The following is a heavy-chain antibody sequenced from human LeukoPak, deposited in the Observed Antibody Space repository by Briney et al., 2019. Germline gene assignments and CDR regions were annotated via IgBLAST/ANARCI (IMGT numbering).Heavy chain of an antibody. CDR1: GFTFRSYA. J-gene: IGHJ2*01. D-gene: IGHD5-18*01. CDR2: ITDSGGST. V-gene: IGHV3-23*01. CDR3: AIVGGFSYGPNWYFDL. Sequence: PGGSLRLSCAASGFTFRSYAMSWVRQAPGRGLEWVSAITDSGGSTYYADSVQGRFTISRDNSKKTLFLQVSSLRAEDTAVYYCAIVGGFSYGPNWYFDLWGRGTLVTVSS.